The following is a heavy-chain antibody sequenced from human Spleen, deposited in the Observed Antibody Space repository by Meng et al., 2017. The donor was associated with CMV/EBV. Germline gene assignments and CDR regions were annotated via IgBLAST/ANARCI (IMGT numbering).Heavy chain of an antibody. V-gene: IGHV3-7*01. CDR2: IKQDGGEK. Sequence: GESLKISCAASGFTFRNYWMSWVRQAPGKGLEWVANIKQDGGEKNYVDSVKGRFTISRDNAKISLYLQMNSLRAEDTAVYYCARDGYDYVWGSFHYYNGLDVWGQGTTVTVSS. CDR3: ARDGYDYVWGSFHYYNGLDV. D-gene: IGHD3-16*01. J-gene: IGHJ6*02. CDR1: GFTFRNYW.